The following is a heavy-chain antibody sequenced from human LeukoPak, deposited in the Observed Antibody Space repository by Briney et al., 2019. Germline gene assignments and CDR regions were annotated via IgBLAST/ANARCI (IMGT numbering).Heavy chain of an antibody. CDR3: ARELRAIAVAGPLGLDP. J-gene: IGHJ5*02. D-gene: IGHD6-19*01. CDR2: IWYDGSNK. CDR1: GFTFSSYG. Sequence: GRSLRLSCAASGFTFSSYGMHWVRQAPGKGLEWVAVIWYDGSNKYYTDSVKGRFTISRDNSKNTLYLQMNSLRAEDTAVYYCARELRAIAVAGPLGLDPWGQGTLDTVSS. V-gene: IGHV3-33*01.